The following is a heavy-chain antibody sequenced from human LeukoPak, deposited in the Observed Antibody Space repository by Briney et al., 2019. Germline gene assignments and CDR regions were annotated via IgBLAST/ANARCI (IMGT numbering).Heavy chain of an antibody. Sequence: GRSLRLSCAASGFTFSSYSMNWVRQAPGKGLEWVSSISSSSSYIYYADSVKGRFTISRDNAKNSLYLQMNSLRAEDTAVYYFARVRELWWYGMDVWGKGTTVTVSS. CDR3: ARVRELWWYGMDV. V-gene: IGHV3-21*01. CDR2: ISSSSSYI. D-gene: IGHD2-8*02. CDR1: GFTFSSYS. J-gene: IGHJ6*04.